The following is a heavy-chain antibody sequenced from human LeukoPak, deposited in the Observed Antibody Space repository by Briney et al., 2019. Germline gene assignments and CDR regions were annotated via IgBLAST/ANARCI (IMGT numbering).Heavy chain of an antibody. CDR2: INHSGST. Sequence: SETLSLTCAVYGGSFSGYYWSWIRQPPGKGLEWIGEINHSGSTNYNPSLKSRVTISVDTSKNQFSLKLSSVTAADTAVYYCARGSNYYGSGSYDYWGQGTLVTVSA. J-gene: IGHJ4*02. D-gene: IGHD3-10*01. CDR3: ARGSNYYGSGSYDY. V-gene: IGHV4-34*01. CDR1: GGSFSGYY.